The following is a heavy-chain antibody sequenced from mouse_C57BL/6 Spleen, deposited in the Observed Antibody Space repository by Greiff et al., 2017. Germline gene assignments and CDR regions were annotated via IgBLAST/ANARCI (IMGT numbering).Heavy chain of an antibody. CDR2: IYPGDGDT. D-gene: IGHD2-1*01. V-gene: IGHV1-82*01. Sequence: LVESGPELVKPGASVKISCKASGYAFSSSWMNWVKQRPGKGLEWIGRIYPGDGDTNYNGKFKGKATLTADKSSSTAYMQLSSLTSEDSAVYFCARDYGNYLGDYWGQGTSVTVSS. CDR3: ARDYGNYLGDY. J-gene: IGHJ4*01. CDR1: GYAFSSSW.